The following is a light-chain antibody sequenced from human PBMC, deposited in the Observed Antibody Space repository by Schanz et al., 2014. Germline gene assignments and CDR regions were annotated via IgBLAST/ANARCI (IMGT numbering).Light chain of an antibody. CDR3: ASWDDSLNARV. CDR2: ESA. Sequence: QSALTQPASVSGSPGQSITISCTGTNSNVGGYNLVSWYQHHPDKAPKLMIYESAKRPSGVSNRFSGSKSGTSASLAISGLQSEDEADYYCASWDDSLNARVFGGGTKLTVL. J-gene: IGLJ3*02. V-gene: IGLV2-14*02. CDR1: NSNVGGYNL.